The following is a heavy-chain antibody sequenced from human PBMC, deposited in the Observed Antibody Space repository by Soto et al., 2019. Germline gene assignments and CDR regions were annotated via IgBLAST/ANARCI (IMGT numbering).Heavy chain of an antibody. Sequence: ASVQVSCKASGYTFASYAMHWVRQAPGQRLEWMGWINAGNGNTKYSQKFQGRVTITRDTSASTAYMELSSLRSEDTAVYYCARRRILDSSWFDPWGQGTLVTVSS. CDR3: ARRRILDSSWFDP. CDR2: INAGNGNT. CDR1: GYTFASYA. J-gene: IGHJ5*02. V-gene: IGHV1-3*01.